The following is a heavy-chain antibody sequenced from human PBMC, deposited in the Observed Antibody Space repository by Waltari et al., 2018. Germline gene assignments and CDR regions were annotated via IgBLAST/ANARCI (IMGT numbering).Heavy chain of an antibody. CDR2: VSFTGGL. CDR3: ARHTRMAAPKGSYYYGLDV. V-gene: IGHV4-59*08. CDR1: GASVTASY. Sequence: QVQLQESAPGLVKPADTLSLPCTVSGASVTASYWNWIRQSPGGGLESIGFVSFTGGLTSNPSRQIRVSISIDESKNQFSLTLTSVTAADAAVYYCARHTRMAAPKGSYYYGLDVWGQGTTVTVS. J-gene: IGHJ6*02. D-gene: IGHD6-6*01.